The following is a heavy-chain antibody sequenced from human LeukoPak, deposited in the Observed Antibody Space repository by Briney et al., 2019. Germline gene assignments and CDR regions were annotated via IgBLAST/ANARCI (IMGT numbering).Heavy chain of an antibody. V-gene: IGHV3-7*01. J-gene: IGHJ3*02. CDR3: ARDHHRRLYDSQARDTFDI. CDR1: GFTFSSYW. D-gene: IGHD3-22*01. Sequence: PGGSLRLSCAASGFTFSSYWMSWVRQAPGKGLEWVANIKQDGSEKYYMDSVKGRFTISRDNAKNSLYLQMNSLRAEDTAVYYCARDHHRRLYDSQARDTFDIWGQGTMVTVSS. CDR2: IKQDGSEK.